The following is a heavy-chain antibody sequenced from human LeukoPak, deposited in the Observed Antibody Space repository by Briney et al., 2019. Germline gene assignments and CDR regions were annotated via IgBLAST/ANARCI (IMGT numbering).Heavy chain of an antibody. D-gene: IGHD6-19*01. V-gene: IGHV3-23*01. Sequence: GGSLRLSCAASGFTLSSYWMHWVRQVPGKGLVWVSAISGSGSTYYADSVKGRFTISRDISKNTLYLQMNSLRAEDTAVYYCAKGPLIEVAGTTWDHWGQGTLVTVSS. J-gene: IGHJ4*02. CDR3: AKGPLIEVAGTTWDH. CDR1: GFTLSSYW. CDR2: ISGSGST.